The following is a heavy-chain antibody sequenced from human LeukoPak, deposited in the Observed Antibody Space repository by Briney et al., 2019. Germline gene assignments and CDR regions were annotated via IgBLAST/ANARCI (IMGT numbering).Heavy chain of an antibody. J-gene: IGHJ6*02. CDR3: ARSDRDGYNFYYYGMDV. CDR2: IYSDGSTT. V-gene: IGHV3-74*03. D-gene: IGHD5-24*01. Sequence: GGSLRLSCAASGFTFSNYWMHWVRQAPGKGLVWVSRIYSDGSTTTYADSVKGRFTISRDNSKNTLYLQMGSLRAEDMAVYYCARSDRDGYNFYYYGMDVWGQGTTVTVSS. CDR1: GFTFSNYW.